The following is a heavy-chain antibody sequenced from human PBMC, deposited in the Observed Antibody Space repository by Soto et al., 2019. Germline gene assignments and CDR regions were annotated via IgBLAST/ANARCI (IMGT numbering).Heavy chain of an antibody. V-gene: IGHV4-39*01. D-gene: IGHD1-7*01. CDR2: IYYRGST. CDR3: ARRRNSYCDFDY. Sequence: PSETLSLTCTVSGGSISSSSYYWGWIRQPPGKGLEGIGSIYYRGSTYYTPSLKSRVTISVDTSKNKFSLKLSSVTAADTAVYYCARRRNSYCDFDYWGQGTLVTVSS. J-gene: IGHJ4*02. CDR1: GGSISSSSYY.